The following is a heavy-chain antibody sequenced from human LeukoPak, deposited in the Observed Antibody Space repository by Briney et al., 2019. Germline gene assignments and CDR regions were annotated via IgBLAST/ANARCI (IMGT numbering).Heavy chain of an antibody. CDR1: GFTFSSYS. CDR3: APERDRGQPYYYGMDV. D-gene: IGHD3-10*01. CDR2: ISSSSSYI. Sequence: GGSLRLSCAASGFTFSSYSMNWVRQAPGKGLEWVSSISSSSSYIYYADSVKGRFTISRDNSKNTLYLQMNSLRAEDTAVYYCAPERDRGQPYYYGMDVWGQGTTVTVSS. J-gene: IGHJ6*02. V-gene: IGHV3-21*04.